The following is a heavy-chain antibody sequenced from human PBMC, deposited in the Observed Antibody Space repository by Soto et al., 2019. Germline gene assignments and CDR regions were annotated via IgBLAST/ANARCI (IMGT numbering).Heavy chain of an antibody. V-gene: IGHV4-4*02. CDR3: ATLIYESRLNYLYFDS. CDR2: VYRDGSA. D-gene: IGHD3-22*01. Sequence: SETLSLTCDVSGVSISSGNWWSWVRQPPGKELEWIGEVYRDGSANYHPSLERRVTISVDTAKNQFSLRLSSVTAADTAIYYCATLIYESRLNYLYFDSWGQGMLVTVSS. J-gene: IGHJ4*02. CDR1: GVSISSGNW.